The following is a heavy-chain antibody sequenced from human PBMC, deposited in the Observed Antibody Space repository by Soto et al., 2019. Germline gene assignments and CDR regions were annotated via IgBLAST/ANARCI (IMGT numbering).Heavy chain of an antibody. D-gene: IGHD1-20*01. CDR2: IKQDGSEK. V-gene: IGHV3-7*01. CDR3: VVDNSPPDAFEI. Sequence: PGGARRLSFSASGFTFSSYCMSRGRQAPGKGLEVVANIKQDGSEKYYWDSVNGRFTISRGNAKNSLYLKMNSLRAEDRAVYLCVVDNSPPDAFEIWCQGRIVPVSS. J-gene: IGHJ3*02. CDR1: GFTFSSYC.